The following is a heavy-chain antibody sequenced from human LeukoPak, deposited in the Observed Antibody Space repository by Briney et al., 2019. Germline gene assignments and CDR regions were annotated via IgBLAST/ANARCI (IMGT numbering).Heavy chain of an antibody. Sequence: GGSLRLSREASGLAFRNFAMSWVRQAPGKGLEWVSGMTGSGGSSHYADSVKGRFTISRDNAKNTLYLQMNNLRADDTALYYCAKMKGQRLNDYCMDVWGKGTTVTVSS. CDR1: GLAFRNFA. J-gene: IGHJ6*03. V-gene: IGHV3-23*01. CDR3: AKMKGQRLNDYCMDV. CDR2: MTGSGGSS.